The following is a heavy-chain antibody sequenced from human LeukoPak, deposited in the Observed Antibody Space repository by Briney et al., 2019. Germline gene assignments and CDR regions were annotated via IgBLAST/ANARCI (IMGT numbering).Heavy chain of an antibody. J-gene: IGHJ4*02. CDR1: GGSFSGYY. D-gene: IGHD7-27*01. CDR2: IYYSGST. V-gene: IGHV4-30-4*08. CDR3: ARTLTGDSHYFDY. Sequence: SETLSLTCAVYGGSFSGYYWSWIRQPPGKGLEWIGYIYYSGSTYYNPSLKSRVTISVDTSKNQFSLKLSSVTTADTAVYYCARTLTGDSHYFDYWGQGTLVTVSS.